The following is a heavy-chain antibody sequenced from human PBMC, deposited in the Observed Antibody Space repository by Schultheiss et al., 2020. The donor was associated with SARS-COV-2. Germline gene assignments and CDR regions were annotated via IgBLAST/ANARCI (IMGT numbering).Heavy chain of an antibody. CDR2: IYYSGDT. Sequence: SETLSLTCTVSGGPFSRNYWSWIRQPPGKGLQWIGYIYYSGDTKYNPSLKSRVTISVDTSKNQFSLKLRSVTAADTAVYYCARVGDIVVVPAAEYYFDYWGQGTLVTVSS. CDR3: ARVGDIVVVPAAEYYFDY. J-gene: IGHJ4*02. D-gene: IGHD2-2*01. CDR1: GGPFSRNY. V-gene: IGHV4-59*01.